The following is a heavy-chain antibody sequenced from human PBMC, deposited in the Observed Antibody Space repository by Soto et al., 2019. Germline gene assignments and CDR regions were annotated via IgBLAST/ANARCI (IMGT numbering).Heavy chain of an antibody. V-gene: IGHV4-31*03. D-gene: IGHD6-13*01. CDR2: IYYSGST. CDR3: ASGLLGKDSSWQKIDY. J-gene: IGHJ4*02. Sequence: QVQLQESGPGLVKPSQTLSLTCTLSGGSISSGGYYWSWIRQHPGKGLEWIGYIYYSGSTYYNPSLKSRVTISVDTAKNQFSLKLSSVTAADTAVYYCASGLLGKDSSWQKIDYWGQGTLVTVSS. CDR1: GGSISSGGYY.